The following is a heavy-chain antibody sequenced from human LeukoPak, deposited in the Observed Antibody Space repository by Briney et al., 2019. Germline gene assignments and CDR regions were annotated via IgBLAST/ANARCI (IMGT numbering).Heavy chain of an antibody. CDR2: IYHSGST. V-gene: IGHV4-38-2*02. CDR3: ARQYSSGWYVGY. J-gene: IGHJ4*02. CDR1: GYPISSGYY. D-gene: IGHD6-19*01. Sequence: SETLSLTCTVSGYPISSGYYWGWIRQPPGKGLQWIGSIYHSGSTYYNPSLKSRVTISVDTSKNQFSLKLTSVTAADTAVYYCARQYSSGWYVGYWGQGTLVTVSS.